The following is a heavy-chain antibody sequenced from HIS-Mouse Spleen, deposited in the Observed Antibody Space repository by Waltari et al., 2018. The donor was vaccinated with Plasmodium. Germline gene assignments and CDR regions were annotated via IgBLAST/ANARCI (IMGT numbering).Heavy chain of an antibody. CDR2: INHSGST. CDR3: ARVTSSGVYWYFDL. J-gene: IGHJ2*01. CDR1: GGSFGGYY. D-gene: IGHD3-3*01. V-gene: IGHV4-34*01. Sequence: QVQLQQWGAGLLKPSETLSLTCAVYGGSFGGYYCRWIRKPPGKGLEWIGEINHSGSTNYNPSLKSRVTISVDTSKNQFSLKLSSVTAADTAVYYCARVTSSGVYWYFDLWGRGTLVTVSS.